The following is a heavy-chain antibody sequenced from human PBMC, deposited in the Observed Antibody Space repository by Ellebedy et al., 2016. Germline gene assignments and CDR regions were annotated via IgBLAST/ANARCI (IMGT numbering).Heavy chain of an antibody. CDR1: GFTVSSNY. V-gene: IGHV3-66*01. J-gene: IGHJ4*02. CDR2: IYSGGST. Sequence: GESLKISCTASGFTVSSNYMSWVRQAPGKGLEWVSVIYSGGSTYYADSVKGRFTISRDNSKNTLYLQMNSLRAEDTAVYYCARGLNPLDYWGQGTLVTVSS. CDR3: ARGLNPLDY.